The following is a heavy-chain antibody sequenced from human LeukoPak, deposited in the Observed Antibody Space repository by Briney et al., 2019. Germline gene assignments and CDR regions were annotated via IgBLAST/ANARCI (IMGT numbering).Heavy chain of an antibody. CDR1: GFTLSSYT. Sequence: RSGGSLRLSCAASGFTLSSYTMSWVRQAPGKGLEWVSTITTSDGNTYYADSVKGRFTVSRDNSKNTLFLQMNSLRAEDTALYYCARSGIAARLLSAHYYGMDVWGQGTTVTVSS. D-gene: IGHD6-6*01. V-gene: IGHV3-23*01. CDR3: ARSGIAARLLSAHYYGMDV. CDR2: ITTSDGNT. J-gene: IGHJ6*02.